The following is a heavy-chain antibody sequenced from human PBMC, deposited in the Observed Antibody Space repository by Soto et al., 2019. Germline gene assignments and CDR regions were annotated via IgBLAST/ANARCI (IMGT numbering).Heavy chain of an antibody. V-gene: IGHV4-59*01. D-gene: IGHD3-3*01. CDR3: ARGGIFGPYYYYYMDV. Sequence: PSETLSRTCTVSGGSLSRYYWSWIRQPPGKGLEWIGYIYYSGSTNYNPSLKSRVTISVDTSKNQFSLKLSSVTAADTAVYYCARGGIFGPYYYYYMDVWGKGTTVSVSS. CDR1: GGSLSRYY. CDR2: IYYSGST. J-gene: IGHJ6*03.